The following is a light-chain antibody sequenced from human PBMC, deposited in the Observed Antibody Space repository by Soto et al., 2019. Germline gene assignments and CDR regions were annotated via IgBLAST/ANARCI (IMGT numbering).Light chain of an antibody. Sequence: DIQMTQSPSSLSASVGDRVTITCRASQTISFYLNWYQQKPGKAPKLLIYAASNLQSGVPSRFSASGSGTEFTLTLNSLQPEDFATYYCQQAYSTPWTFGKGTKVDIK. V-gene: IGKV1-39*01. J-gene: IGKJ1*01. CDR2: AAS. CDR1: QTISFY. CDR3: QQAYSTPWT.